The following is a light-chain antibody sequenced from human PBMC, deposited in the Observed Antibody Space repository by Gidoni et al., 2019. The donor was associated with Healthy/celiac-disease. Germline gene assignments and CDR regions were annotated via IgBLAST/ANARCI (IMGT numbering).Light chain of an antibody. Sequence: AIQMTPSPSFLSASVGDRVTITCRASQGIRNDLGWYQQKPGKAPKLLIYAASSLQSGVPSRFSGSGSGTDFTLTISSLQPEDFATYYCLQGYNYQYTFGQGTKLEIK. J-gene: IGKJ2*01. CDR1: QGIRND. CDR3: LQGYNYQYT. V-gene: IGKV1-6*01. CDR2: AAS.